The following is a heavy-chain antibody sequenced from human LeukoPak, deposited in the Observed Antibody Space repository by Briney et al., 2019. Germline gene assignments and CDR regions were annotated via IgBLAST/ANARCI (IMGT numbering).Heavy chain of an antibody. D-gene: IGHD4-17*01. J-gene: IGHJ4*02. CDR2: HYYSGTT. CDR3: ARGRYYGDYIDY. V-gene: IGHV4-30-2*05. CDR1: GGSISSGGYS. Sequence: PSETLSLTCAVSGGSISSGGYSWSWIRQPPGKGLEWIGYHYYSGTTNYSPSLKSRVDISIDTSRNQFSLRLTSVTAADTAVYYCARGRYYGDYIDYWGQGALVTVSS.